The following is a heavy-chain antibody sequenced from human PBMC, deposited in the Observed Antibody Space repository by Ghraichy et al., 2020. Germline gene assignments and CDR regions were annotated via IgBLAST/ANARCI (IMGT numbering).Heavy chain of an antibody. Sequence: ASVKVSCKASGYTFPSHDINWLRQAPGQGLEWVGWISADNGNTKSGQKFQDRVNMTTDTSTTTAYLELRSLRSDDTAVYFCARDLGQWLRLNAFDMWGQGTVVTVSS. CDR2: ISADNGNT. J-gene: IGHJ3*02. V-gene: IGHV1-18*04. D-gene: IGHD3-22*01. CDR1: GYTFPSHD. CDR3: ARDLGQWLRLNAFDM.